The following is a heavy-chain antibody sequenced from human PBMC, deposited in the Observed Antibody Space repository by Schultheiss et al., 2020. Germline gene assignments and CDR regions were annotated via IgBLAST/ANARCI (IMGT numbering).Heavy chain of an antibody. CDR3: AKYKTYSSRLFDY. D-gene: IGHD6-13*01. V-gene: IGHV3-23*01. J-gene: IGHJ4*02. CDR1: GFSFVNHA. CDR2: ISGSGGST. Sequence: GGSLRLSCAASGFSFVNHAMSWVRQAPGKGLEWVSAISGSGGSTYYADSVKGRFTISRDNAKNSLYLQMNSLRAEDTAVYYCAKYKTYSSRLFDYWGQGTLVTVSS.